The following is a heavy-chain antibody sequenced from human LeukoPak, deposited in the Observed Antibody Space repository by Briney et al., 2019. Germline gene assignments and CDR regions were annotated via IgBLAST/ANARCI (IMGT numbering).Heavy chain of an antibody. Sequence: GASVKVSCKASGYTFTSYYMHWVQQAPGQGLEWMGIINPSGGSTSYAQKFQGRVTMTRDMSTSTVYMELSRLRSEDTAVYYCARAHEGRTTSRVFDYWGQGTLVTVSS. D-gene: IGHD4-17*01. J-gene: IGHJ4*02. V-gene: IGHV1-46*01. CDR2: INPSGGST. CDR3: ARAHEGRTTSRVFDY. CDR1: GYTFTSYY.